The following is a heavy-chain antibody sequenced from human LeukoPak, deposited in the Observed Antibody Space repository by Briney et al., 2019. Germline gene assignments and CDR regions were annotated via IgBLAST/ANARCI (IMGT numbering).Heavy chain of an antibody. CDR1: GFTFSSYS. V-gene: IGHV3-21*01. CDR2: ISSSSSYI. D-gene: IGHD5-18*01. J-gene: IGHJ4*02. Sequence: PGGSLRLSCAASGFTFSSYSMNWVRQAPGKGLEWVSSISSSSSYIYYADSVKGRFTISRDNSKNTLYLQMNSLRAEDTAVYYCARVRVDTAMVAYYFDYWGQGTLVTVSS. CDR3: ARVRVDTAMVAYYFDY.